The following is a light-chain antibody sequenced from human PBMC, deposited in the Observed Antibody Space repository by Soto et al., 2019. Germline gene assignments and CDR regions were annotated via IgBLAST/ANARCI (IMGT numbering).Light chain of an antibody. CDR2: AAS. J-gene: IGKJ5*01. V-gene: IGKV1-12*01. CDR1: QGVSRW. CDR3: QQRNSYPIT. Sequence: IQMTQSPSSVSASVGDRVTITCRASQGVSRWLAWYQQKPGTAPKLLIYAASTLQSGVPSRFSGSGFGTDFTLTISNLQPGDFATYYCQQRNSYPITFGQGTRLENK.